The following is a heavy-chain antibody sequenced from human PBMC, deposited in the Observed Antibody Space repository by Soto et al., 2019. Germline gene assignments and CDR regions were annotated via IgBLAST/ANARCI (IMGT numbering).Heavy chain of an antibody. J-gene: IGHJ4*02. V-gene: IGHV4-59*08. Sequence: QVQLQESGPGLVKPSETLSLTCTVSGGSISSYYWSWIRQPPGKGLEWIGYIFYSGRTNYNPSLNRRVTIAVDTSKNQFSLKLSSVTAADTAVYYGARRYSSSLDYWGQGTLVTVAS. D-gene: IGHD6-13*01. CDR2: IFYSGRT. CDR3: ARRYSSSLDY. CDR1: GGSISSYY.